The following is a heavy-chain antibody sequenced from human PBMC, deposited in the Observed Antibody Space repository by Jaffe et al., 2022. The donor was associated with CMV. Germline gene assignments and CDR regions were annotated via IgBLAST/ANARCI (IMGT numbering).Heavy chain of an antibody. Sequence: QVQLQESGPGLVKPSETLSLTCTVSGGSISSYYWSWIRQPPGKGLEWIGYIYYSGSTNYNPSLKSRVTISVDTSKNQFSLKLSSVTAADTAVYYCARRYSGSYWDYFDYWGQGTLVTVSS. CDR1: GGSISSYY. V-gene: IGHV4-59*08. D-gene: IGHD1-26*01. CDR2: IYYSGST. J-gene: IGHJ4*02. CDR3: ARRYSGSYWDYFDY.